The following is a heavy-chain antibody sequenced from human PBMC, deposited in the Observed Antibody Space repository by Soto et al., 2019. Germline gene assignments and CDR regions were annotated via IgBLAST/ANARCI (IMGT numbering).Heavy chain of an antibody. CDR3: ATVNRAGWRIFAS. V-gene: IGHV3-33*01. CDR1: GFTFGGYV. J-gene: IGHJ4*02. CDR2: IWNDGNKK. Sequence: GGSLRLSCAASGFTFGGYVMHWVRQAPGKGLEWVAVIWNDGNKKYYADSVKRRFTISRDNSQNTLYLQMDSLRVEDTAVYSCATVNRAGWRIFASWGPGTPVPGSP. D-gene: IGHD6-19*01.